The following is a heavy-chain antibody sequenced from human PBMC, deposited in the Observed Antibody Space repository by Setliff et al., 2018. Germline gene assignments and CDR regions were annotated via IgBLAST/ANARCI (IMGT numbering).Heavy chain of an antibody. CDR1: RGTFSSYG. J-gene: IGHJ6*03. D-gene: IGHD5-12*01. CDR3: ARERGDIVSTTSYYYYMDV. CDR2: IIPIFGTT. V-gene: IGHV1-69*05. Sequence: SVKVSCKASRGTFSSYGITWVRQAPGQGLEWMGGIIPIFGTTDYAQKFQDRVTITTDESTSTAYMEMSSLRSEDTAVYYCARERGDIVSTTSYYYYMDVWGKGTTVTVSS.